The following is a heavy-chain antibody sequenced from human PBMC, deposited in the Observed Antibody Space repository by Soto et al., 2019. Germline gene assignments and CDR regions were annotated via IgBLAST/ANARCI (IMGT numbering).Heavy chain of an antibody. CDR3: AKSSPVRGDFWSGYYLGHQGFDY. CDR1: GFTFSSYA. D-gene: IGHD3-3*01. J-gene: IGHJ4*02. V-gene: IGHV3-23*01. CDR2: ISGSGGST. Sequence: PGGSLRLSCAASGFTFSSYAMSWVRQAPGKGLEWVSAISGSGGSTYYADSVKGRFTISRDNSKNTLYLQMNSLRAEDTAVYYCAKSSPVRGDFWSGYYLGHQGFDYWGQGTLVTVSS.